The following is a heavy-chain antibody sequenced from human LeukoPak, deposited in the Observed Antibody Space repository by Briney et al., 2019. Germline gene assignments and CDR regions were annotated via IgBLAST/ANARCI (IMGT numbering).Heavy chain of an antibody. Sequence: PGGSLRLSCAASGFTFSSYAMSWVRQALGKGLEWVSSISDRGDNTYYADSVKGRFTISRDNSKNTLYLQMNSLRAEDTAVYYCAKIISTGRGALDDYWGQGILVTVSS. D-gene: IGHD1-1*01. V-gene: IGHV3-23*01. J-gene: IGHJ4*02. CDR3: AKIISTGRGALDDY. CDR1: GFTFSSYA. CDR2: ISDRGDNT.